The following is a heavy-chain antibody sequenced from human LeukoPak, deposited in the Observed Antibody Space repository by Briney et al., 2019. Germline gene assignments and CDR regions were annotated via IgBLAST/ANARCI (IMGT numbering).Heavy chain of an antibody. CDR2: IYPGDSDT. CDR3: ARSLHGEMASIRD. D-gene: IGHD5-24*01. V-gene: IGHV5-51*01. Sequence: GEALHISCAGSGYSFTSYRIGWGRPTRRQGLGWMGIIYPGDSDTRYSPSVQGQVTSSDDKAMRTAYLQWSSLKASDTAMYYCARSLHGEMASIRDWGQGTLVTVSS. CDR1: GYSFTSYR. J-gene: IGHJ4*02.